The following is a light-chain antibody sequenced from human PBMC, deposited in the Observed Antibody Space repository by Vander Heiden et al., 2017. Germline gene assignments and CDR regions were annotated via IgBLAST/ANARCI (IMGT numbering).Light chain of an antibody. CDR3: QQYYSTPQT. V-gene: IGKV4-1*01. CDR2: WAS. J-gene: IGKJ1*01. CDR1: QSVLYSSNNKNY. Sequence: DIVMTQSPDSLAVSLGERDTSNCKSSQSVLYSSNNKNYLAWYQQKPGQPPKLLIYWASTRESGVPDRFSGSGSGTDFTLTISSLQAEDVAVYYCQQYYSTPQTFGQGTKVEIK.